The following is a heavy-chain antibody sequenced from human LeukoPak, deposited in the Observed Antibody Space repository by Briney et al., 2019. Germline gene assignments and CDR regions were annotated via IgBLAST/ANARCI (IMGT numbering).Heavy chain of an antibody. CDR2: ISYDGSNK. Sequence: PGGSLRLSCAASGFTFRSYGMPWVRQAPGNRLEWGAVISYDGSNKYYADSVKGRFTISRDNSKNTLYLQMNSLRAEDTAVYYCARGRTVTTGLNDYWGQGTLVTVSS. CDR3: ARGRTVTTGLNDY. D-gene: IGHD4-17*01. V-gene: IGHV3-30*03. CDR1: GFTFRSYG. J-gene: IGHJ4*02.